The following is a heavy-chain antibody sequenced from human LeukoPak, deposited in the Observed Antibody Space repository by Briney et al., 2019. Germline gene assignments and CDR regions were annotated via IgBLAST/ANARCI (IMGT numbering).Heavy chain of an antibody. CDR2: ISGSGGST. V-gene: IGHV3-23*01. CDR3: AKTSRITMVRGGSNWFDP. J-gene: IGHJ5*02. Sequence: GGSLRLSCAASGFTFSSYAMSWVRQAPGKGLEWVSAISGSGGSTYYADSVKGRFTISRDNSKNTLYLQMNSLRAEDTAVYYCAKTSRITMVRGGSNWFDPWGQGTLVTVSS. CDR1: GFTFSSYA. D-gene: IGHD3-10*01.